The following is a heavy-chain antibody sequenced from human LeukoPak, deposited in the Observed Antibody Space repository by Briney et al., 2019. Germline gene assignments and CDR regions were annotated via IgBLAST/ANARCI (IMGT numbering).Heavy chain of an antibody. CDR2: ISYDGSNK. V-gene: IGHV3-30*03. Sequence: PGGSLRLSCAASGFTFSSYGMHWVRQAPGKGLEWVAVISYDGSNKYYADSVKGRFTISRDNSKNTLYLQMNSLRAEDTAVYYCARDSMGVGYALGGAFDIWGQGTMVTVSS. D-gene: IGHD3-16*01. J-gene: IGHJ3*02. CDR3: ARDSMGVGYALGGAFDI. CDR1: GFTFSSYG.